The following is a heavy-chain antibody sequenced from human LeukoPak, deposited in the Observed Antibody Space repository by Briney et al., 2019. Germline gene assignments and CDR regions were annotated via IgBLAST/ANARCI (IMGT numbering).Heavy chain of an antibody. Sequence: GASVKVSCKASGYTFTSYGISWVRQAPGQGLEWMGWISAYNGNTNYAQKLQGRVTMTTDTSTSTAYMELSSLRSEDTAVYYCARAIAPRNNYYYYYYMDVWGKGTTVTVSS. CDR3: ARAIAPRNNYYYYYYMDV. J-gene: IGHJ6*03. V-gene: IGHV1-18*01. D-gene: IGHD2/OR15-2a*01. CDR2: ISAYNGNT. CDR1: GYTFTSYG.